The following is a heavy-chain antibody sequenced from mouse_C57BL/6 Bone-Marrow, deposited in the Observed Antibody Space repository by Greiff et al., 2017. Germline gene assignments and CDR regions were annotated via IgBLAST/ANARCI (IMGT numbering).Heavy chain of an antibody. CDR1: GYTFTSYG. J-gene: IGHJ2*01. CDR2: IYPGDGDT. Sequence: VQLQQSGAELARPGASVKLSCKASGYTFTSYGISWVKQRTGQGLEWIGQIYPGDGDTNYNGKFKGKATLTADKSSSTAYMQLSSLTSEDSAVYFCARKRGYYFVYFDYWGQGTTLTVSS. V-gene: IGHV1-81*01. D-gene: IGHD2-1*01. CDR3: ARKRGYYFVYFDY.